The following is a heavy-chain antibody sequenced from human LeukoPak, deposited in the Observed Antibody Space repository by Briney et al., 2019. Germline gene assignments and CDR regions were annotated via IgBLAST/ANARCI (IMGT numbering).Heavy chain of an antibody. CDR2: IIPIFGTA. J-gene: IGHJ4*02. D-gene: IGHD3-22*01. Sequence: ASVKVSCKASGGTFSSYAISWVRQAPGQGLEWMGGIIPIFGTANYAQKFQGRVTITTDESTSTAYMELSSLRSEDTAVYYCATLTYYYDSSGYYSTLYFDYWGQGTLVTVSS. V-gene: IGHV1-69*05. CDR3: ATLTYYYDSSGYYSTLYFDY. CDR1: GGTFSSYA.